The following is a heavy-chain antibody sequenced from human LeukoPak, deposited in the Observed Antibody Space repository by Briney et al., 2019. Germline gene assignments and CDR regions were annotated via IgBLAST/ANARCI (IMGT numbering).Heavy chain of an antibody. J-gene: IGHJ4*02. Sequence: SVKASCKASGGTFSSYAISWVRQAPGQGLEWMGRIIPILGIANYAQKFQGRVTITADKSTSTAYMELSSLRSEDTAVYYCARVMSYYDSSGYYYYYWGQGTLVTVSS. D-gene: IGHD3-22*01. CDR2: IIPILGIA. CDR1: GGTFSSYA. CDR3: ARVMSYYDSSGYYYYY. V-gene: IGHV1-69*04.